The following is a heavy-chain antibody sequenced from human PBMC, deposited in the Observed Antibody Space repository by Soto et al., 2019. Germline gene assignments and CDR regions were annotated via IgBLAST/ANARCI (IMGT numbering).Heavy chain of an antibody. CDR2: IRSKAYGGTT. CDR3: TRGGGLVAARSYYYYYMDV. V-gene: IGHV3-49*03. J-gene: IGHJ6*03. CDR1: GFTFGDYA. Sequence: GGSLRLSCTASGFTFGDYAMSWFRQAPGKGLEWVGFIRSKAYGGTTEYAASVKGRFTISRDDSKSIAYLQMNSLKTEDTAVYYCTRGGGLVAARSYYYYYMDVWGKGTTVTVSS. D-gene: IGHD6-6*01.